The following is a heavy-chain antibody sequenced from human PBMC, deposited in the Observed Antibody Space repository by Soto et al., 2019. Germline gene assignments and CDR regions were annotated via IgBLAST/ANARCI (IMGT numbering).Heavy chain of an antibody. CDR1: VGSFSGYY. CDR2: INHSGST. CDR3: ARGRGSGWYKYFQH. Sequence: PSETLSLTCAVYVGSFSGYYWSWIRQPPGKGLEWIGEINHSGSTNYNPSLKSRVTISVDTSKNQFSLKLSSVTAADTAVYYCARGRGSGWYKYFQHWGQGTLVTVSS. J-gene: IGHJ1*01. D-gene: IGHD6-19*01. V-gene: IGHV4-34*01.